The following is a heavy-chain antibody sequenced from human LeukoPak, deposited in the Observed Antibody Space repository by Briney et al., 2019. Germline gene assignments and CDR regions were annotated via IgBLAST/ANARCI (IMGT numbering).Heavy chain of an antibody. CDR3: ARHRLRDWFDP. CDR1: GGSISSYY. J-gene: IGHJ5*02. Sequence: SETLSLTCTVSGGSISSYYWSWIRQPPGKGLEWIGYIYYSGSTNYNPSLKSRVTIPVDTSKNQFSLKLSSVTAADMAVYYCARHRLRDWFDPWGQGTLVTVSS. D-gene: IGHD4-17*01. V-gene: IGHV4-59*08. CDR2: IYYSGST.